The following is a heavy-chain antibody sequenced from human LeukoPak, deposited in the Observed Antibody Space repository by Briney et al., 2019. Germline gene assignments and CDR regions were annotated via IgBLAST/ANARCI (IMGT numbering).Heavy chain of an antibody. J-gene: IGHJ4*02. CDR1: GFTVSSNY. D-gene: IGHD3-16*01. Sequence: GGSLRLSCAASGFTVSSNYMSWVRQAPGKGLEWVSVIYSGGSTYYADSVKGRFTISRDNSKNTLYLQMNSLRAEDTAVYYRARARPRHNSRDGRNDYVWGSSDYYFDYWGQGTLVTVSS. CDR3: ARARPRHNSRDGRNDYVWGSSDYYFDY. V-gene: IGHV3-53*01. CDR2: IYSGGST.